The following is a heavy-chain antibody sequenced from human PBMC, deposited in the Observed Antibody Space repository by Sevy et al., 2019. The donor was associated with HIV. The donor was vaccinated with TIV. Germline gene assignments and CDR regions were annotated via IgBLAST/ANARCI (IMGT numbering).Heavy chain of an antibody. V-gene: IGHV3-7*03. Sequence: GGSLRLSCAASGFTFSNYWMSWDRQVSGKGLEWVGNIKPDGTEKYYVNSMKGRFTISRDNAENSVFLQMDGLRVEDTAVYYCARDSPGETYGYNTFDYWGQGTLVTVSS. CDR3: ARDSPGETYGYNTFDY. CDR1: GFTFSNYW. CDR2: IKPDGTEK. D-gene: IGHD1-1*01. J-gene: IGHJ4*02.